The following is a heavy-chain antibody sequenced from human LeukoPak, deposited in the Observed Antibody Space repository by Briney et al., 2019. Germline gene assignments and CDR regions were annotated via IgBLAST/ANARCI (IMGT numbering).Heavy chain of an antibody. CDR1: GGSIRSYY. Sequence: PSETLSLTCTVSGGSIRSYYWSWIRQPAGKGLEWIGRIHTSGSTNYNPSLKSRVIMSVDTSKNQFSLKVTSVTAADAAVYYCARAWQWLPLDSWGQGTLVTVS. V-gene: IGHV4-4*07. CDR2: IHTSGST. D-gene: IGHD6-19*01. J-gene: IGHJ4*02. CDR3: ARAWQWLPLDS.